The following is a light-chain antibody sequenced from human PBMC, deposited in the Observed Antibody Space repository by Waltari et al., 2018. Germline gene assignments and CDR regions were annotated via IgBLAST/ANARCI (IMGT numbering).Light chain of an antibody. Sequence: SSELTQDPAVSVAMGQTVRITCQGASLRSYYASWDQQRPGQAPILVIDDKNNRPSGVPDRFSGSSSHNTGSLTITGAQAEDEASYYCHSRDASGVAGSFGGGTKLTVL. V-gene: IGLV3-19*01. J-gene: IGLJ2*01. CDR1: SLRSYY. CDR3: HSRDASGVAGS. CDR2: DKN.